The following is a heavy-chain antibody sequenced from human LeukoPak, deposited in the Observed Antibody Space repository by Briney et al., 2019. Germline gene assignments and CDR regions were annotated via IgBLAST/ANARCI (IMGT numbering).Heavy chain of an antibody. CDR1: GFTFSSYA. J-gene: IGHJ3*02. D-gene: IGHD5-24*01. Sequence: GRSLRLSCAASGFTFSSYAMHWVRQAPGKGLEWVAVISYDGSNKYYADSVKGRFTISRDNSKNTLYLQMNSRRAEDTAVYYCARVRWDPALWSEMEHGAFDIWGQGTMVTVSS. CDR2: ISYDGSNK. CDR3: ARVRWDPALWSEMEHGAFDI. V-gene: IGHV3-30-3*01.